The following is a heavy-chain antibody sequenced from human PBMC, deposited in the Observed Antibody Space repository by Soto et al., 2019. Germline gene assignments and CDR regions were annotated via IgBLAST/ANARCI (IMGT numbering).Heavy chain of an antibody. J-gene: IGHJ4*02. D-gene: IGHD3-22*01. V-gene: IGHV4-31*03. CDR1: GGSISSGGYY. CDR2: IYYSGST. Sequence: SETLSLTCTVSGGSISSGGYYWSWIRQHPGKGLEWIGYIYYSGSTYYNPSLKSRVTISVDTSKNQFSLKLSSVTAADTAVYYCASSHYYDSTGYYLTEVSALDYWGQGTLVTVSS. CDR3: ASSHYYDSTGYYLTEVSALDY.